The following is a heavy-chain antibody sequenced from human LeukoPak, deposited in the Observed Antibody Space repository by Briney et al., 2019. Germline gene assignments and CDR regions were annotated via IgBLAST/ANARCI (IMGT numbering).Heavy chain of an antibody. Sequence: GGSLRLSCAASGLTFSSHWMHWVRQAPGKRLVWVSRITNDGSSTTYADSVKGRFTISRDNAKNMLYLQVNSLRAEDTAVYYCARDGFGYGLPFDYWGQGTLVTVSS. CDR1: GLTFSSHW. CDR3: ARDGFGYGLPFDY. V-gene: IGHV3-74*01. J-gene: IGHJ4*02. CDR2: ITNDGSST. D-gene: IGHD5-18*01.